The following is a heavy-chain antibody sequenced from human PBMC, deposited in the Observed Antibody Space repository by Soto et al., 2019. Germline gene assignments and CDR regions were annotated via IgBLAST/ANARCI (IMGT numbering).Heavy chain of an antibody. CDR3: ARDGKGEILWFGELLALDY. J-gene: IGHJ4*02. CDR1: GYTFTSYG. D-gene: IGHD3-10*01. Sequence: ASVKVSCKASGYTFTSYGISWGRQAPGQGLEWMGWISAYNGNTNYAQKLQGRVTMTTDTSTSTAYMELRSLRSDDTAVYYCARDGKGEILWFGELLALDYWGQGTLVTVSS. V-gene: IGHV1-18*01. CDR2: ISAYNGNT.